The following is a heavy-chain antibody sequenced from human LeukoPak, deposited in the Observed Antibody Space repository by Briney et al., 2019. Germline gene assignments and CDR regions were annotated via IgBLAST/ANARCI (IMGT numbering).Heavy chain of an antibody. D-gene: IGHD7-27*01. CDR1: GASIGSGGHY. V-gene: IGHV4-31*03. CDR2: IYDDGST. CDR3: AREPHWAFDY. Sequence: PSETLSLTCNVSGASIGSGGHYWTWIRQHPGKGLEWIGNIYDDGSTYYNPSLKSRLTVSVDTSKNHFSLQLTSVTAADTAVYFCAREPHWAFDYWGQGTLVTVSS. J-gene: IGHJ4*02.